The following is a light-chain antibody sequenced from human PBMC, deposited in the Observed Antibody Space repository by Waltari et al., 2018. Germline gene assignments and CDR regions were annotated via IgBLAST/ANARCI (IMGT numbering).Light chain of an antibody. CDR2: HAS. CDR1: QSVSTY. CDR3: QHYLRLPAT. J-gene: IGKJ1*01. V-gene: IGKV3-20*01. Sequence: EIVLTQSPGTLSLSPGERATLSCRASQSVSTYLAWYQQKTGQAPRLLIYHASTRATGIPDRFSGSGSGTDFSLTISRLEPEDFAVYHCQHYLRLPATFGQGTKVEIK.